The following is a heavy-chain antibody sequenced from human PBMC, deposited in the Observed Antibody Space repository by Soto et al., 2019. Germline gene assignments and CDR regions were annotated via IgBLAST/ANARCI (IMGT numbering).Heavy chain of an antibody. CDR1: CGSISSYY. CDR3: ARAEWLPKTPQGYYYYYGMDV. V-gene: IGHV4-59*01. Sequence: SETLSLTCTVSCGSISSYYWSWIRQPPGKGLEWIGYIYYSGSTNYNPSLKSRVTISVDTSKNQFSLKLSSVTAADTAVYYCARAEWLPKTPQGYYYYYGMDVWGQGTTVTVSS. CDR2: IYYSGST. J-gene: IGHJ6*02. D-gene: IGHD3-3*01.